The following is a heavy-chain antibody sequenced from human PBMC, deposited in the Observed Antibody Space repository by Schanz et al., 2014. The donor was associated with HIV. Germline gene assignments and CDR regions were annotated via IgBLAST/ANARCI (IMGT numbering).Heavy chain of an antibody. CDR3: ANSGYCTSGICYTRGTGVDV. Sequence: QVQLVQSGAEVKKPGSSVKVSCKASGGSFSSYAINWVRQAPGQGLEWMGGIIPIFGTANYAQKFQGRVTITADESTSTAYMELSSLRAEDTAVYYCANSGYCTSGICYTRGTGVDVWGQGTTVTVSS. J-gene: IGHJ6*02. V-gene: IGHV1-69*01. CDR2: IIPIFGTA. CDR1: GGSFSSYA. D-gene: IGHD2-8*01.